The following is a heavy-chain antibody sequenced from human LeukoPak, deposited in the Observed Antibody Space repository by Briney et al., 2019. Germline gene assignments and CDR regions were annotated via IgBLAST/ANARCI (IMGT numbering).Heavy chain of an antibody. CDR1: GLMFDDYA. CDR2: ISYDGGT. J-gene: IGHJ6*03. D-gene: IGHD3-10*01. Sequence: PGGSLRLSCAASGLMFDDYAMYWVRQAPGKGLEWVSLISYDGGTYYPDSVKGRFTISRDNAKNSLYLQMNSLRADDTAVYYCARFAAGGSYYYYMDVWGKGTTVTVSS. CDR3: ARFAAGGSYYYYMDV. V-gene: IGHV3-43D*03.